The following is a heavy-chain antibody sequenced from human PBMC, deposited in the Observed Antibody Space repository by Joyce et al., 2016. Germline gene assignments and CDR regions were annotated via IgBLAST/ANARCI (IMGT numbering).Heavy chain of an antibody. CDR2: IRAGIGNT. V-gene: IGHV1-3*05. CDR3: ATELETDAFDI. D-gene: IGHD1-1*01. J-gene: IGHJ3*02. CDR1: GYTFSNYA. Sequence: QVQLVQSGAEEKKPGASVKISCKASGYTFSNYAIHWVRPAPVQRLEWVGWIRAGIGNTKYSEKFQGRVTITRDTSAGTAYMDLSSLRSEDTAVYYCATELETDAFDIWGQGTMVTVSS.